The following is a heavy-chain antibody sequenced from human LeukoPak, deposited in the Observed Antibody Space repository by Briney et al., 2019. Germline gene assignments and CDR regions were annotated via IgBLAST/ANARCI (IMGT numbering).Heavy chain of an antibody. Sequence: GGSLRLSCAASGFTFSSYSMNWVRQAPGKGLEWVSSISSGSSYTYFADSVKGRFTISRDNAKNSLYLQMNGLRAEDTAVYYCARGDKYIAFSPPLQGFDYWGQGTLVTVSS. CDR1: GFTFSSYS. CDR3: ARGDKYIAFSPPLQGFDY. D-gene: IGHD3-3*02. V-gene: IGHV3-21*01. CDR2: ISSGSSYT. J-gene: IGHJ4*02.